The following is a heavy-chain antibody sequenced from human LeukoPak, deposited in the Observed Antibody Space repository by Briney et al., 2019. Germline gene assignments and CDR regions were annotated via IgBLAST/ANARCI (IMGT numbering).Heavy chain of an antibody. J-gene: IGHJ3*02. D-gene: IGHD6-13*01. V-gene: IGHV4-59*08. CDR1: GGSISSYY. CDR3: ARPLLYSSSWRETDDAFDI. Sequence: PSETLSLTCTVSGGSISSYYWSWDRQPQGKGLEWIGYIYYSGSTNYNPSLKSRVTISVDTSKNQFSLKLSSVTAADTAVYYCARPLLYSSSWRETDDAFDIWGQGTMVTVSS. CDR2: IYYSGST.